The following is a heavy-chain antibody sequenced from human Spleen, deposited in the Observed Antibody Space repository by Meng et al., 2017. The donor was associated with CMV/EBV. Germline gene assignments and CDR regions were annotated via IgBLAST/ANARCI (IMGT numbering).Heavy chain of an antibody. Sequence: GGSLRLSCAASGFTLISFSMYWVRQAPGKGLEWVAFIQYDGSNKYYADSVKGRFTISRDNSKNTLYLQMNSLRAEDTAVYYCARSLFGVDYFDSWGQGTLVTVSS. CDR2: IQYDGSNK. CDR3: ARSLFGVDYFDS. J-gene: IGHJ4*02. V-gene: IGHV3-30*02. D-gene: IGHD3-3*01. CDR1: GFTLISFS.